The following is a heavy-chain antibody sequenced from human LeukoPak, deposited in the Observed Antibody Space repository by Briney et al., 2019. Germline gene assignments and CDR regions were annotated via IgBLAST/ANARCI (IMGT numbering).Heavy chain of an antibody. Sequence: GGSLRLSCAASGFTVSSNYMSWVRQAPGKELEWVSVIYSGGSTYYADSAKGRFTISRDNSKNTLYLQMNSLRAEDTAVYYCARDLLSGFDYGGQGTLVTVSS. CDR3: ARDLLSGFDY. CDR2: IYSGGST. V-gene: IGHV3-66*02. D-gene: IGHD1-26*01. CDR1: GFTVSSNY. J-gene: IGHJ4*02.